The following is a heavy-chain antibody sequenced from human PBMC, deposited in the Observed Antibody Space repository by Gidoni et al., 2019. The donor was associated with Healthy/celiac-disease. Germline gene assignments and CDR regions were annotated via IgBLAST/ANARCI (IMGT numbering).Heavy chain of an antibody. Sequence: EEQLVQSGAEVKKPGESLKISCKGSKYSFTNYWIAWVRPWPGKGLEWMGIIYPGYSDTRYSPSFQGKVTISADKSISTAYLQWRSLKASDTAMYYCATVDLIRTNPPTEYYYLYGMDVWGQGTTVTVSS. V-gene: IGHV5-51*03. J-gene: IGHJ6*02. CDR1: KYSFTNYW. CDR2: IYPGYSDT. D-gene: IGHD3-16*01. CDR3: ATVDLIRTNPPTEYYYLYGMDV.